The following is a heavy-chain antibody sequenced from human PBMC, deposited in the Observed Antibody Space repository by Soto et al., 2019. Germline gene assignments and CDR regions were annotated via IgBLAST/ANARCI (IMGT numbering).Heavy chain of an antibody. Sequence: QVQLVESGGGVVQPGRSLRLSCAASGFTFSSYAMHWVRQAPGKGLEWVAVISYDGSNKYYADSVKGRFTISRDNSKNTLYLQMNSLRAEDTAVYYCARDYGVYGMDVWGQGTTVTVSS. CDR3: ARDYGVYGMDV. D-gene: IGHD3-10*01. J-gene: IGHJ6*02. CDR2: ISYDGSNK. CDR1: GFTFSSYA. V-gene: IGHV3-30-3*01.